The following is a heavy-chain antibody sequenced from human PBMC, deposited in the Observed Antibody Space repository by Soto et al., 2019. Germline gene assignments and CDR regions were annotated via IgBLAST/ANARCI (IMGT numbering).Heavy chain of an antibody. D-gene: IGHD3-3*01. CDR3: ARWSYLDY. J-gene: IGHJ4*02. CDR2: ISGSDGKT. V-gene: IGHV3-23*01. CDR1: GFSFGSYA. Sequence: GGSLRLSCAASGFSFGSYALSWVRQAPGKGLEWVSIISGSDGKTFYADSVKGRFSISRDTSQNTLYLQMNSLRADDTAIYYCARWSYLDYWGQGTRVTVSS.